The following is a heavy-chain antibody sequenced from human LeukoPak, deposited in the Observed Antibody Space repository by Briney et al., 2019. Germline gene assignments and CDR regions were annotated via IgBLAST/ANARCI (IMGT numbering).Heavy chain of an antibody. V-gene: IGHV1-46*01. CDR1: GYTFTNYY. CDR2: INPRGGST. J-gene: IGHJ4*02. Sequence: ASVKVSCKASGYTFTNYYMHWVRQAPGQGLEWMGIINPRGGSTSYAQKFQGRVTMTRDTSASTAYLELSSLRSEDMAVYYCARDKENYYDSSGNYYFDYWGQGTLVTVSS. CDR3: ARDKENYYDSSGNYYFDY. D-gene: IGHD3-22*01.